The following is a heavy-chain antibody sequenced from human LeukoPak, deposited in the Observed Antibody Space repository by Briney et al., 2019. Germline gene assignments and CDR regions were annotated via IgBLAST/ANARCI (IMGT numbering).Heavy chain of an antibody. CDR2: ISGSGGST. CDR1: GVTFSSYA. D-gene: IGHD3-10*01. CDR3: ARSRGPGGHWFDP. Sequence: GGSLRLSCAASGVTFSSYAMSWVRQAPGKGLEWVSAISGSGGSTYYADSVKGRFTISRDNSKNTLYLQMNSLRAVDTALYFCARSRGPGGHWFDPWDQGTLVTVSS. J-gene: IGHJ5*02. V-gene: IGHV3-23*01.